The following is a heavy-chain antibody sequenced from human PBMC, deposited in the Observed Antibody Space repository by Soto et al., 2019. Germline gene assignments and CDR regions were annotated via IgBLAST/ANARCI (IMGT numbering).Heavy chain of an antibody. V-gene: IGHV1-2*04. CDR3: ATSLGAAADSQAYYYDYMDV. D-gene: IGHD3-16*01. J-gene: IGHJ6*03. Sequence: GASVKVSCKASGYTFTGYYMHWVRQAPGQGLEWMGWINPNSGGTNYAQKFQGWVTMTRDTSISTAYMELSRLRSDDTAVYYCATSLGAAADSQAYYYDYMDVWSKGTTVTGS. CDR1: GYTFTGYY. CDR2: INPNSGGT.